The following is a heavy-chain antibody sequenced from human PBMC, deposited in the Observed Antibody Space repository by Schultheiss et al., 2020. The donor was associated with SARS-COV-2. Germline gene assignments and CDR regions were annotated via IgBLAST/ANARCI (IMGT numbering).Heavy chain of an antibody. V-gene: IGHV4-30-2*01. CDR1: GGSISSGGYS. CDR3: ASGVRVAGLDY. J-gene: IGHJ4*02. Sequence: SQTLSLTCAVSGGSISSGGYSWSWIRQPPGKGLEWIGYIYHSGSTYYNPSLKSRVTISVDRSKNQFSLKLSSVTAADTAVYYCASGVRVAGLDYWGQGTLVTVSS. CDR2: IYHSGST. D-gene: IGHD3-10*01.